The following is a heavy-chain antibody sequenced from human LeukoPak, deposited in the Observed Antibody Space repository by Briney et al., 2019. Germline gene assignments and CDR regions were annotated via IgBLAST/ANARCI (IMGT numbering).Heavy chain of an antibody. CDR3: AILGASTLDYYDSSGYYYFDY. CDR1: GFTFSSYSMN. J-gene: IGHJ4*02. Sequence: GSLRLSCAASGFTFSSYSMNWVRQPPGKGLEWIGSIYYSGSTYYNPSLKGRVTISVDTSKNQFSLKLSSVTAADTAVYYCAILGASTLDYYDSSGYYYFDYWGQGTLVTVSS. V-gene: IGHV4-59*05. D-gene: IGHD3-22*01. CDR2: IYYSGST.